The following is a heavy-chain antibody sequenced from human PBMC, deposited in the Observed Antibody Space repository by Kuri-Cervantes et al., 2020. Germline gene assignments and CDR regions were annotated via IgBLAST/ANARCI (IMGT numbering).Heavy chain of an antibody. Sequence: GGSLRLSCAASGFTFDDYAMHWVRQAPGKGLEWVSLISWDGGSTYYADSVKGRFTISRDNAKNSLYLQMNSLRAEDTALYYCAKDGGEGGYDSPFDYWGQGTLVTVSS. V-gene: IGHV3-43D*04. CDR2: ISWDGGST. D-gene: IGHD5-12*01. CDR1: GFTFDDYA. CDR3: AKDGGEGGYDSPFDY. J-gene: IGHJ4*02.